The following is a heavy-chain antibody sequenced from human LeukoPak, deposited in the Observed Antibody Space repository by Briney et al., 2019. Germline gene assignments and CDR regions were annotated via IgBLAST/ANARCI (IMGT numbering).Heavy chain of an antibody. Sequence: PGGSLRLSCAASGFTVSSNYMSWVRQAPGKGLEWVSITYSDTNTNYADSVKGRFTISRDNSKNTLYLQMNSLRAEDTAVYYCASSHGDFWSGYYEFDYWGQGALVTVSS. J-gene: IGHJ4*02. CDR2: TYSDTNT. CDR1: GFTVSSNY. D-gene: IGHD3-3*01. CDR3: ASSHGDFWSGYYEFDY. V-gene: IGHV3-53*01.